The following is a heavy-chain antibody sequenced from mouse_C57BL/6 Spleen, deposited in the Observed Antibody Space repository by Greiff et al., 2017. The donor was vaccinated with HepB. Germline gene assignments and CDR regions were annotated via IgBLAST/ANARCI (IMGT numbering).Heavy chain of an antibody. CDR2: IDPNSGGT. J-gene: IGHJ4*01. CDR1: GYTFTSYW. Sequence: QVQLQQPGAELVKPGASVKLSCKASGYTFTSYWMHWVKQRPGRGLEWIGRIDPNSGGTKYNEKFKSKATLTVDKHTSTAYMQISSLTSEDSAVYYCARGTALGTMDYWGQGTSVTVSS. V-gene: IGHV1-72*01. CDR3: ARGTALGTMDY. D-gene: IGHD3-3*01.